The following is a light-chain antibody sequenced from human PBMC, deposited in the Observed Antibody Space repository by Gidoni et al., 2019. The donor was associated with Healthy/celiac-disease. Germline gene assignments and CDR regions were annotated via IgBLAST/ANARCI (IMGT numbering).Light chain of an antibody. V-gene: IGKV2-28*01. CDR2: LAS. J-gene: IGKJ4*01. Sequence: DIVMTQSPLSLPVTPGETASISCRSSQSLLHSNGYNYEDSYLQKPGQSPQLLIYLASSRATVVPDRFSGSGSGTYFTLNISRVEADDVGFYYCMQAIRTPLTFGEGTKVEIK. CDR3: MQAIRTPLT. CDR1: QSLLHSNGYNY.